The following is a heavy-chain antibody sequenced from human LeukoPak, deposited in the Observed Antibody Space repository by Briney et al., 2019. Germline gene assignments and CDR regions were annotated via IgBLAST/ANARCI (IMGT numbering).Heavy chain of an antibody. CDR1: GFTHWEYP. V-gene: IGHV3-9*01. Sequence: PGRSLSLSRTVSGFTHWEYPMLGARDVRGGGVVGGSGLSWNNAPLHYIHHVRGRFTISRDNEKSSLYLQMNSLRVEDTALYFCAKGNWGSPFHHWGQGAQVIVSS. CDR2: LSWNNAPL. J-gene: IGHJ4*02. D-gene: IGHD7-27*01. CDR3: AKGNWGSPFHH.